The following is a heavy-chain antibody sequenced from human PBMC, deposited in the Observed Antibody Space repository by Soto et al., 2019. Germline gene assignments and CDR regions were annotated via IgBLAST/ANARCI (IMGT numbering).Heavy chain of an antibody. CDR3: VGGQYYFDY. V-gene: IGHV3-30*03. CDR2: ISYDGSNT. J-gene: IGHJ4*02. D-gene: IGHD3-10*01. Sequence: QVQLVESRGGVVQPGKSLRLSCAASGFPFTTYGMHWVREGPAKGLEWVAVISYDGSNTYYADSVKGRFTISRDNSKNTLYLQMNSLRPEDTALYYCVGGQYYFDYRGQGTLVTVSS. CDR1: GFPFTTYG.